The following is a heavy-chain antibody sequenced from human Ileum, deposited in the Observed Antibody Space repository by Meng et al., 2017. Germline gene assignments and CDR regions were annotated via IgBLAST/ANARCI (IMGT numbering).Heavy chain of an antibody. CDR1: GGSVSSGSYY. CDR2: IYYTGST. J-gene: IGHJ4*02. D-gene: IGHD5-18*01. CDR3: ARAETALDY. V-gene: IGHV4-61*01. Sequence: QVQLQEPGPGLVRPSETLSLTCTVAGGSVSSGSYYWNWIRQPPGKGPEWIAYIYYTGSTNYNPSLKSRVIISADTSKNQFSLKLSSVTAADTAVYYCARAETALDYWGQGTLVTVSS.